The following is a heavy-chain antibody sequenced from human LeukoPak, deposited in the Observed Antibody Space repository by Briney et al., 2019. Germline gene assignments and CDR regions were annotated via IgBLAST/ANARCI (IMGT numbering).Heavy chain of an antibody. V-gene: IGHV1-46*01. CDR1: GYTFTSYY. D-gene: IGHD2-21*01. J-gene: IGHJ6*02. CDR3: AREEGVDGMDV. CDR2: INPSGGST. Sequence: ASVTVSCKASGYTFTSYYMHWVRQAPGQGREWMGIINPSGGSTSYAQKFQGRVTMTRDMSTSTVYMELSSLRSEDTAVYYCAREEGVDGMDVWGQGTTVTVSS.